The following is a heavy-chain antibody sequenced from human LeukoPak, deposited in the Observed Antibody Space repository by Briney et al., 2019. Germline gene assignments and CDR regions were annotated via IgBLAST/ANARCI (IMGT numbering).Heavy chain of an antibody. CDR2: IIPILGIA. Sequence: GASVKVSCKASGGTFSSYAISWVRQAPGQGLEWMGRIIPILGIANYAQKFQGRVTITADKSTSTAYMELSSLRSEDTAVYYCASLTNNGGSCCRWGQGTLVTVSS. V-gene: IGHV1-69*04. J-gene: IGHJ4*02. D-gene: IGHD2-15*01. CDR1: GGTFSSYA. CDR3: ASLTNNGGSCCR.